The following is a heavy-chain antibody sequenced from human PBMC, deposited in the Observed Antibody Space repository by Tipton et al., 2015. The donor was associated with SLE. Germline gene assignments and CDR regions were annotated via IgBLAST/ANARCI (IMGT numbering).Heavy chain of an antibody. CDR3: AKEGSLAAAAPRI. Sequence: SLRLSCAASGFTFSSYGMHWVRQAPGKGLEWVAFIRYDGSNKYYADSVKGRFTISRDNSKNTLYLQMNSLRAEDTAVYYCAKEGSLAAAAPRIWGQGTMVTVSS. J-gene: IGHJ3*02. D-gene: IGHD6-13*01. V-gene: IGHV3-30*02. CDR2: IRYDGSNK. CDR1: GFTFSSYG.